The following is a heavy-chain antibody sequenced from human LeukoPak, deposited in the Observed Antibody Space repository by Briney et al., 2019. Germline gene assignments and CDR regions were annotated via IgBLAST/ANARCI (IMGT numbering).Heavy chain of an antibody. J-gene: IGHJ4*02. CDR1: GYSISSGYY. CDR2: INHSGST. Sequence: PSETLSLTCSVSGYSISSGYYWDWIRQPPGKGLEWIGEINHSGSTNYNPSLKSRVTISVDTSKNQFSLKLSSVTAADTAVYYCARRAGGLDYWGQGTLVTVSS. V-gene: IGHV4-38-2*02. D-gene: IGHD1-26*01. CDR3: ARRAGGLDY.